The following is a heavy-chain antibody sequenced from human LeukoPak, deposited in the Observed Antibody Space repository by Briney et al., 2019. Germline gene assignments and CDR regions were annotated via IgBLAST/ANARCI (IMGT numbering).Heavy chain of an antibody. CDR2: ITTSGTTI. CDR1: GFTFSHHY. J-gene: IGHJ4*02. D-gene: IGHD3-10*01. Sequence: GGSLRLSCAASGFTFSHHYMSWIRQAPGKGLEWVSYITTSGTTIYYADSVKGRFTISRDNAKNSLYLQMNSLRAADTAVYYCARVTYGSGSYGDYWGLGTLVTVSS. CDR3: ARVTYGSGSYGDY. V-gene: IGHV3-11*01.